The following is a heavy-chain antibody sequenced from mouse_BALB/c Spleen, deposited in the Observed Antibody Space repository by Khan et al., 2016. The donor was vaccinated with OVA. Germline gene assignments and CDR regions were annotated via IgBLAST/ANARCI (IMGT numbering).Heavy chain of an antibody. Sequence: QVQLKQSGPGLVAPSQSLSITCTVSGFSLTGYGINWVRQPPGKGLEWLGMIWGDGSTDYNSALTSRLSISKDNSESQVFLQLNSLQTDDTARYYCARELRLGGFAYWGQGTLVTVSA. V-gene: IGHV2-6-7*01. J-gene: IGHJ3*01. D-gene: IGHD1-2*01. CDR3: ARELRLGGFAY. CDR2: IWGDGST. CDR1: GFSLTGYG.